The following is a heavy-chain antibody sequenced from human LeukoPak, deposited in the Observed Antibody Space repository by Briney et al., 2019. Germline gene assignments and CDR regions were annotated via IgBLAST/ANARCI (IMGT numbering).Heavy chain of an antibody. Sequence: ASVKVSCKASGYTFTSYDINWVQQATGQGLEWMGWMNPNSGNTGYAQKFQGRVTMTRNTSISTAYMELSSLRSEDTAVYYCARGIGIGLAGWLGGYYSYYFDYWGQGTLVTVSS. J-gene: IGHJ4*02. CDR3: ARGIGIGLAGWLGGYYSYYFDY. CDR1: GYTFTSYD. D-gene: IGHD3-22*01. CDR2: MNPNSGNT. V-gene: IGHV1-8*01.